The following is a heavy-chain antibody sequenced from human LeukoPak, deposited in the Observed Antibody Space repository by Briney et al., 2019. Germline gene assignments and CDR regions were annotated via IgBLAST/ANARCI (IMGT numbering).Heavy chain of an antibody. CDR3: ARGQQQLRSGYYFDY. Sequence: SETLSLTCTVSGGSISSYYWSWIRQPPGKGQEWIGCIYYSGSTNYNPSLKSRVTISVDTSKNQFSLKLSSVTAADTAVYYCARGQQQLRSGYYFDYWGQGTLVTVSS. J-gene: IGHJ4*02. V-gene: IGHV4-59*01. D-gene: IGHD6-13*01. CDR1: GGSISSYY. CDR2: IYYSGST.